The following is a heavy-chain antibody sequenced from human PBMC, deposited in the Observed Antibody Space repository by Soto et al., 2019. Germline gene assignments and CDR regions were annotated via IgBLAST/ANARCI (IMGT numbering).Heavy chain of an antibody. CDR2: INGDGGTI. V-gene: IGHV3-74*01. Sequence: EVQLVEAGGGLVQPGGSLRLSCAASGFTFSTSWIHWVRQAPGKGLVWVSRINGDGGTINYADSVKGRFTISRDNAKNTVYLQMNSLGADDTAVYYCTRGGNYYFDYWGQGTLVTVSS. CDR3: TRGGNYYFDY. CDR1: GFTFSTSW. D-gene: IGHD1-7*01. J-gene: IGHJ4*02.